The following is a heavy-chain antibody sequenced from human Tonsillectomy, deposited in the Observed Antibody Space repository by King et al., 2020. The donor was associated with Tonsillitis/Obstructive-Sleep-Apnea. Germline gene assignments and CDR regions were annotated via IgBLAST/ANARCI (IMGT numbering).Heavy chain of an antibody. CDR2: INSDGSST. Sequence: VQLVESGGGLVQPGGSLRLSCAASGFTFSSYWMHWVRQAPGKGLVWVSRINSDGSSTSYADSVKGRFTISRDNAKNTLYLQMNSLRAEDTAVYYCARALSIAAAGTHYYYGMDVWGQETTVTVSS. J-gene: IGHJ6*02. V-gene: IGHV3-74*01. CDR3: ARALSIAAAGTHYYYGMDV. D-gene: IGHD6-13*01. CDR1: GFTFSSYW.